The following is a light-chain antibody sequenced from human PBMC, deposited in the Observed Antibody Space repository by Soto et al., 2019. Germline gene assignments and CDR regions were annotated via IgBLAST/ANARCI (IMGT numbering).Light chain of an antibody. CDR2: NSY. V-gene: IGLV1-44*01. CDR1: SSNIGSET. J-gene: IGLJ1*01. CDR3: AAWDASLNGYV. Sequence: QSALTQPPSASGTPGQRVTISCSGSSSNIGSETVNWYQQLPGTVPKLLIYNSYQRPSGVPDRFSGSKSGTSASLAISGLQSEDEADYYCAAWDASLNGYVFGAGTKVTV.